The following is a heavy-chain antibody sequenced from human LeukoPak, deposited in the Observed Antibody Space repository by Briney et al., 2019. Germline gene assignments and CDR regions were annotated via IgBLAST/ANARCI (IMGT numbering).Heavy chain of an antibody. CDR3: ARVAALAGTVIDY. J-gene: IGHJ4*02. D-gene: IGHD6-19*01. CDR2: IKQDGSEK. V-gene: IGHV3-7*01. CDR1: GFTFGSYW. Sequence: GGSLRLSCAASGFTFGSYWMSWVRQAPGKGLEWVANIKQDGSEKYYVDSVKGRFTISRDNAKNSLSLQMNSLRAEDTAVYYCARVAALAGTVIDYWGQGTLVTVSS.